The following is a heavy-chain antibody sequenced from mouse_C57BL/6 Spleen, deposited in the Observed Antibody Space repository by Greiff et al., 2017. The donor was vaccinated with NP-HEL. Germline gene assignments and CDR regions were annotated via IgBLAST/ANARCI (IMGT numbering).Heavy chain of an antibody. CDR1: GYTFTSYG. D-gene: IGHD2-2*01. V-gene: IGHV1-81*01. Sequence: QVQLQQSGAELARPGASVKLSCKASGYTFTSYGISWVKQRTGQGLEWIGEIYPRGGNTYYNEKFKGKATLTADKSSSTAYMELRSLTSEDSAVYFCARLGGYDYGDGYYYAMDYWGQGTSVTVSS. CDR3: ARLGGYDYGDGYYYAMDY. J-gene: IGHJ4*01. CDR2: IYPRGGNT.